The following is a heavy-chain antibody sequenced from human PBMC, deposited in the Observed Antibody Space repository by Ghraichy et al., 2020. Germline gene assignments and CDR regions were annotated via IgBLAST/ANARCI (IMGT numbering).Heavy chain of an antibody. CDR3: ARGPRAARPISGYFDL. Sequence: SETLSLTCAVYGGSFSGYYWSWIRQPPGKGLEWIGEINHSGSTNYNPSLKSRVTISVDTSKNQFSLKLSSVTAADTAVYYCARGPRAARPISGYFDLWVRGTLVTVSS. D-gene: IGHD6-6*01. CDR1: GGSFSGYY. CDR2: INHSGST. J-gene: IGHJ2*01. V-gene: IGHV4-34*01.